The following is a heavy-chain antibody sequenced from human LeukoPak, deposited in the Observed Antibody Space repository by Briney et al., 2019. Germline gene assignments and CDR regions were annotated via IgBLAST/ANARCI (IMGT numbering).Heavy chain of an antibody. V-gene: IGHV4-30-4*01. J-gene: IGHJ4*02. CDR2: IYYSGST. Sequence: SETLSLTCTVSGGSISSGGYYWSWIRQPPGKGLEWIGYIYYSGSTYYNPSLKSRVTISVDTSKNQFSLKLSSVTAADTAVYYCAREKIQLMNYFDYWGQGTLVTVSS. CDR1: GGSISSGGYY. D-gene: IGHD5-18*01. CDR3: AREKIQLMNYFDY.